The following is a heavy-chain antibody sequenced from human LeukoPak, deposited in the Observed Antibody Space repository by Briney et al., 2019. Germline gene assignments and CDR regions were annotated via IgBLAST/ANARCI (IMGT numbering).Heavy chain of an antibody. V-gene: IGHV1-2*02. J-gene: IGHJ5*02. CDR1: GYTFTGYY. D-gene: IGHD3-10*01. Sequence: ASVKVSCKASGYTFTGYYMHWVRQAPGQGLEWMGWINPNSGGTNYAQKFQGRVTMTRDTSISTAYMELSRLRSDDTAVYYCARSRTMVRGVIITNWFDPWGQGTLVTVSS. CDR2: INPNSGGT. CDR3: ARSRTMVRGVIITNWFDP.